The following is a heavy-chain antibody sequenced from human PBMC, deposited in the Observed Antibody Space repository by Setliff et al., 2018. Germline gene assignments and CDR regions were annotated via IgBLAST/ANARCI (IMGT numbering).Heavy chain of an antibody. CDR1: GGSISSYY. V-gene: IGHV4-4*07. Sequence: SETLSLTCTVSGGSISSYYWSWIRQPAGKGLEWIGHIYIGGSTNYNPSLKSRVTISMDTSKNQFSLKVSSVTAADTAVYYCARSFSRREKFLLDYWGQGALVTVSS. J-gene: IGHJ4*02. CDR3: ARSFSRREKFLLDY. CDR2: IYIGGST.